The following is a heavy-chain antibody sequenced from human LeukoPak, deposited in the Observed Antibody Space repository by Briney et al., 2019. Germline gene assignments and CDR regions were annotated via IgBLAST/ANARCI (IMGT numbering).Heavy chain of an antibody. CDR3: ARDPSAVADGFDP. D-gene: IGHD6-19*01. Sequence: ASVKVSCKASGGTFSSYAISWVRQAPGQGLEWRGRIIPILGIANYAQKFQGRVTITADKSTSTAYMELSSLRSEDTAVYYCARDPSAVADGFDPWGQGTLVTVSS. V-gene: IGHV1-69*04. CDR2: IIPILGIA. CDR1: GGTFSSYA. J-gene: IGHJ5*02.